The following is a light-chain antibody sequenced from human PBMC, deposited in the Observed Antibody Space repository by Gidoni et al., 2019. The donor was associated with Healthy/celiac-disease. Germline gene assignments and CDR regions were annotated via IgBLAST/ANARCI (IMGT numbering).Light chain of an antibody. CDR2: DAS. CDR1: QSISSW. V-gene: IGKV1-5*01. J-gene: IGKJ4*01. Sequence: IQMTQSPSTLSASVGDRVTITCRASQSISSWLAWYQQKPGKAPKLLIYDASSLESGVPSRFSGSGAGTEFTLTISSLQPDDFETYYCQQYNSYFTFGGGTKVEIK. CDR3: QQYNSYFT.